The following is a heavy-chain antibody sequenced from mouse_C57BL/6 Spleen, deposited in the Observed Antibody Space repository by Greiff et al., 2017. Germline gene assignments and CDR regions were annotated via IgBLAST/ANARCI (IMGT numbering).Heavy chain of an antibody. V-gene: IGHV1-69*01. J-gene: IGHJ2*01. CDR2: IDPSDSYT. Sequence: QVQLQQPGAELVMPGASVKLSCKASGYTFTSYWMHWVKQRPGQGLEWIGEIDPSDSYTNYNQKFKGKSTLTVDKSSSTAYIQLSSLTSEDSAVYYCAVRTEDYWGQGTTLTVSS. CDR3: AVRTEDY. CDR1: GYTFTSYW.